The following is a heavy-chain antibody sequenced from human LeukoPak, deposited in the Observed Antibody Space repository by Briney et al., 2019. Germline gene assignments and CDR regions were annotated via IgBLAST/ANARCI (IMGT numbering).Heavy chain of an antibody. J-gene: IGHJ4*02. V-gene: IGHV3-7*01. CDR1: GFSFSNYW. CDR3: LGSASYTH. CDR2: TNQDGSQK. Sequence: GGSLRLSCAASGFSFSNYWMTWPRQAPGKELEWVANTNQDGSQKNYLDSVRGRFTISRDNAKSSLYLQMNSLRVDDTAVYFRLGSASYTHWGQGTLVTVSS. D-gene: IGHD3-10*01.